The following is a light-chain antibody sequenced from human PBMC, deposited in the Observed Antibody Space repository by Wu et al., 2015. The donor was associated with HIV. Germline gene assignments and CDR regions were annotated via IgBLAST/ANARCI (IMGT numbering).Light chain of an antibody. CDR1: ESISGY. Sequence: DIVLTQSPDTLSLSPGEGATLSCRVSESISGYLAWFQQRPGQPPTLLIYGASSRAAGIPDRFSGSGSGTDFSLTISRLEPEDFAVYYCQQYNSSPYNFGQGTKLEIK. V-gene: IGKV3-20*01. CDR2: GAS. J-gene: IGKJ2*01. CDR3: QQYNSSPYN.